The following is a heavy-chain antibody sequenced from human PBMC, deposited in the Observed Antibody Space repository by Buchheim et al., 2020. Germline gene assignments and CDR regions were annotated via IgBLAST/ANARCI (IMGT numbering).Heavy chain of an antibody. J-gene: IGHJ4*02. D-gene: IGHD3-10*01. CDR1: GFTFSTSG. CDR3: AKDRTVYGLREIDY. CDR2: ISYDGSNK. V-gene: IGHV3-30*18. Sequence: QVHLVESGGGVVQSGRSLRLSCAASGFTFSTSGMHWVRQAPGKGLEWVAVISYDGSNKYYGDSVKGRFTMSRDNSKNTLYLSMNSLRAEDTAVYYCAKDRTVYGLREIDYWGQGTL.